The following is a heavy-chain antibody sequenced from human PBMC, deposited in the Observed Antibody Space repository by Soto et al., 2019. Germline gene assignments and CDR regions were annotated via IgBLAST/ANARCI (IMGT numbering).Heavy chain of an antibody. CDR3: AKRKEIGTHFFDS. Sequence: GGSLRLSCEASGFTFSGFDMHWVRQPTGKGLEWVSSIGTAGDTYYAVSVKGRFTISRDNAKNSLSLQMNSLRAGDMAVYFCAKRKEIGTHFFDSSGQGTQVTVSS. J-gene: IGHJ4*02. CDR1: GFTFSGFD. V-gene: IGHV3-13*01. CDR2: IGTAGDT. D-gene: IGHD6-13*01.